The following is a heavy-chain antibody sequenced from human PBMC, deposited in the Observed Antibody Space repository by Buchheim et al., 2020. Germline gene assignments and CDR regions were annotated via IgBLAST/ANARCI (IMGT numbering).Heavy chain of an antibody. V-gene: IGHV3-30*02. CDR3: AKEGGGSGGPGSYFDY. CDR1: GFTFSSYG. D-gene: IGHD2-8*02. J-gene: IGHJ4*02. CDR2: IRYDGSNK. Sequence: QVQLVESGGGVVQPGRSLRLSRAASGFTFSSYGMHWVRQAPGKGLEWVAFIRYDGSNKYYADSVKGRFTISRDNSKNTLYLQMNSLRAEDTAVYYCAKEGGGSGGPGSYFDYWGQGTL.